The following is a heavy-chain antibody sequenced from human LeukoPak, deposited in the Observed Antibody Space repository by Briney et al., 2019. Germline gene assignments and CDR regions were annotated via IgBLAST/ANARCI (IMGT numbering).Heavy chain of an antibody. J-gene: IGHJ4*02. D-gene: IGHD3-10*01. CDR1: GFTSSSYG. CDR2: IKSKTDDGTT. V-gene: IGHV3-15*01. Sequence: GGSLRLSCAPSGFTSSSYGMHWVRQAPGKGLEWVGRIKSKTDDGTTNYAAPVKGRFTISRDDSKNTLYLQMNSLKTEDTAVYYCTTLGVFDYWGQGTLVTVSS. CDR3: TTLGVFDY.